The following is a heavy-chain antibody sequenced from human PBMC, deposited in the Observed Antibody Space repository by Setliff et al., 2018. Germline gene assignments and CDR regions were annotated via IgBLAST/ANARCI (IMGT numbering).Heavy chain of an antibody. CDR2: LYYSGNT. CDR1: GGSISSYS. J-gene: IGHJ6*03. V-gene: IGHV4-59*01. Sequence: SLTCHVSGGSISSYSWSWIRQAPGKGLEWIGYLYYSGNTNYNPSLKSRVTVSGDTSQNYFSLKLTSVTEADTAVYYCARGPPGYYYYMNVWGQGTTVTVS. CDR3: ARGPPGYYYYMNV.